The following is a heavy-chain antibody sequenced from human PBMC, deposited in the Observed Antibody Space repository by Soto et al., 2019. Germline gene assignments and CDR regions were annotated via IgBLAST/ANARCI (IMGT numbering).Heavy chain of an antibody. D-gene: IGHD3-22*01. J-gene: IGHJ4*02. CDR1: GGTFSSYA. Sequence: SVKVSCKASGGTFSSYAISWVRQAPGQGLEWMGGIIPIFGTANYAQKFQGRVTITADESTSTAYMELSSLRSEDTAVYYCARGGWDYDSSGYYAFWGQGTLVTVSS. CDR2: IIPIFGTA. V-gene: IGHV1-69*13. CDR3: ARGGWDYDSSGYYAF.